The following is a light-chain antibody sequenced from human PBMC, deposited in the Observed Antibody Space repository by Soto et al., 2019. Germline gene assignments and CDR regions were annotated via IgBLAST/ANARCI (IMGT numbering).Light chain of an antibody. CDR2: DVS. CDR1: QTLGRTY. V-gene: IGKV3-20*01. CDR3: HQYDTSPLT. J-gene: IGKJ4*02. Sequence: ENVLAQSPGTLSLSPGERATLSCRSSQTLGRTYLAWYQHKPGQAPRTLIHDVSNRVTGIPDRFGGSGSGTDFTLTISRLEPEDFAVYYCHQYDTSPLTFGGGTKVEI.